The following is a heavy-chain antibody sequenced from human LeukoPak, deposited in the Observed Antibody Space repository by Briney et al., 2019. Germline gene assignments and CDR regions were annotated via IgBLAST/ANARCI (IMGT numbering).Heavy chain of an antibody. CDR2: INPNSGGT. CDR3: ARVFSIFGVARDYYYMDV. J-gene: IGHJ6*03. Sequence: ASVKVSCKASGYTFTNYYMHWVRQAPGQGLEWMGWINPNSGGTNYAQKFQGRVTMTRDTSISTAYMELSRLRSDDTAVYYCARVFSIFGVARDYYYMDVRGKGTTVTVSS. V-gene: IGHV1-2*02. D-gene: IGHD3-3*01. CDR1: GYTFTNYY.